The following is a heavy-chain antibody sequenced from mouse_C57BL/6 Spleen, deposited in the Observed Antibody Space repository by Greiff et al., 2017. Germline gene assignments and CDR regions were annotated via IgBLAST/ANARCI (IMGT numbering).Heavy chain of an antibody. V-gene: IGHV1-26*01. CDR2: INPNNGGT. J-gene: IGHJ2*01. CDR1: GYTFTDYY. CDR3: ARWGELGPYFDY. Sequence: EVQLQQSGPELVKPGASVKISCKASGYTFTDYYMNWVKQSHGKSLEWIGDINPNNGGTSYNQKFKGKATLTVDKSSSTAYMELRSLTSEDSAVYYCARWGELGPYFDYWGQGTTLTVSS. D-gene: IGHD4-1*01.